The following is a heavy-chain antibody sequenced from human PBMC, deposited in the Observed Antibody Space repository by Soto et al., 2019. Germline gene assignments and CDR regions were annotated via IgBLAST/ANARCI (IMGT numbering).Heavy chain of an antibody. V-gene: IGHV3-13*01. CDR3: ARGGGSYYAAY. D-gene: IGHD1-26*01. CDR2: IGTAGDT. Sequence: GGSLRLSCAASGFTFISYDIHCVRQATGKGLEWVSAIGTAGDTYYPGSVKGRFTISRENAKNSLYLQMNSLRAGDTAVYYCARGGGSYYAAYWGQGTLVTVSS. CDR1: GFTFISYD. J-gene: IGHJ4*02.